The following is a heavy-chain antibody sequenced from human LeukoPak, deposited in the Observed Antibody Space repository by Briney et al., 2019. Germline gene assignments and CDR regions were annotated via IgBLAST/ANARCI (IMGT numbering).Heavy chain of an antibody. CDR1: GGSISSYY. CDR2: IYTSGST. D-gene: IGHD6-13*01. J-gene: IGHJ5*02. Sequence: PSETLSITCTASGGSISSYYWSWIRRPAGEGLEWMGRIYTSGSTNYNPSLKSRVTMSVDTTKNQYSLKLSSVTAADTAVYYCARDYRYSSSWYDWFDPWGQGTLVTVSS. V-gene: IGHV4-4*07. CDR3: ARDYRYSSSWYDWFDP.